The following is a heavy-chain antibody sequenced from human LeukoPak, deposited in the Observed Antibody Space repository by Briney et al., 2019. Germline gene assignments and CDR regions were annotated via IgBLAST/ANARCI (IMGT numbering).Heavy chain of an antibody. J-gene: IGHJ4*02. CDR1: GGSISSSNW. Sequence: PSGTLSLTCAVSGGSISSSNWWSWVRQPPGKGLEWIGEIYHSGSTNYNPSLKSRVTISVDKSKNQFSLKLSSVTAADTAVYYCARGYYDILTGYYTPVGFDYWGQGTQVSVSS. CDR3: ARGYYDILTGYYTPVGFDY. D-gene: IGHD3-9*01. V-gene: IGHV4-4*02. CDR2: IYHSGST.